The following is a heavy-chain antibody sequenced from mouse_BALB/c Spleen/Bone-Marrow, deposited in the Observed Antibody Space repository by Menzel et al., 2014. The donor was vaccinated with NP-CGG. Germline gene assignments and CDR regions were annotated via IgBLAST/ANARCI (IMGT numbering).Heavy chain of an antibody. Sequence: QVQLQQSGAELVKTGASVKLSCRVSGYTFTNYFVYWVKQRPGQGLEWIGEINPSNDTPNFNEKFKSKATLTVDKSSSTAYMQLSSLTSEDSAVYYCTRSGYYGYGWYFDVWGAGTTVTVSS. CDR3: TRSGYYGYGWYFDV. CDR2: INPSNDTP. CDR1: GYTFTNYF. V-gene: IGHV1S81*02. J-gene: IGHJ1*01. D-gene: IGHD1-2*01.